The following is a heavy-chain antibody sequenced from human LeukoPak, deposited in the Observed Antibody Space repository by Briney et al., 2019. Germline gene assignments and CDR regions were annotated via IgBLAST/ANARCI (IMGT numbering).Heavy chain of an antibody. V-gene: IGHV1-69*05. CDR2: IIPIFGTA. J-gene: IGHJ6*04. D-gene: IGHD2-2*01. Sequence: ASVKVSCKASGGTFSSYAISWVRQAPGQGLEWMGGIIPIFGTANYAQKLQGRVTITTDESTSTAYMELSSLRSEDTAVYYCATRGSAAIMDVWGKGTTVTVSS. CDR3: ATRGSAAIMDV. CDR1: GGTFSSYA.